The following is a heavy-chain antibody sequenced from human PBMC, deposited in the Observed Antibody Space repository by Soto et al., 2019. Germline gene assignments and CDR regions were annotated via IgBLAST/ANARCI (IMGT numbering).Heavy chain of an antibody. J-gene: IGHJ6*02. CDR3: ARDNPGDYYGMGV. Sequence: SETLSLTCTASGGSISSYYWSWIRQPPGKGLEWLGYIYYSGSTKYNPSLNRRVTISVDTSKNQFSLKLSAVTAADTAVYYCARDNPGDYYGMGVWGQGTTVTVS. CDR1: GGSISSYY. CDR2: IYYSGST. V-gene: IGHV4-59*01. D-gene: IGHD3-10*01.